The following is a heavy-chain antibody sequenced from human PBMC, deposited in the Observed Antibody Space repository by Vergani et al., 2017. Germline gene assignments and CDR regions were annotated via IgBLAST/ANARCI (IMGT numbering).Heavy chain of an antibody. CDR3: ARKVVQAFDI. Sequence: QVQLQQWGAGLLKPSETLSLTCAVYGGSFSGYYWSWIRQPPGKGLEWIGEINHSGSTNYNPSLTSRVTISVDTSKNQFSLKLSSVTAADTAVYYCARKVVQAFDIWGQGTMVTVSS. CDR2: INHSGST. J-gene: IGHJ3*02. D-gene: IGHD1-1*01. CDR1: GGSFSGYY. V-gene: IGHV4-34*01.